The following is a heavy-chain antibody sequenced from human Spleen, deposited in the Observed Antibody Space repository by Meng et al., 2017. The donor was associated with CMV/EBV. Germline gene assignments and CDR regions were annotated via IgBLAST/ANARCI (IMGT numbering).Heavy chain of an antibody. CDR3: ARDSSFVED. Sequence: GLWVGLGGGLARPGGSLGSSLAASGFTVSRNYMSWVRQAPGKGLGWVSVIYSGGSTYYADSVKGRFTISRDNSKNTLYLQMNSLRAEDTAVYYCARDSSFVEDWGQGTLVTVSS. D-gene: IGHD2-2*01. CDR2: IYSGGST. J-gene: IGHJ4*02. V-gene: IGHV3-66*01. CDR1: GFTVSRNY.